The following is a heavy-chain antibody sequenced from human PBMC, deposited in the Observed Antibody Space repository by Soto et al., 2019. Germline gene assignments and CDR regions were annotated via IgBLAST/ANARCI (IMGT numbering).Heavy chain of an antibody. CDR2: MNPNSGNT. CDR1: GYTFTSYD. CDR3: ARPNSGYDDNLFDL. V-gene: IGHV1-8*01. Sequence: DSVQVSCKASGYTFTSYDINWVRQATGQGLEWMGWMNPNSGNTGYAQKFQGRVTMTRNTSISTAYMELSSLRSEDTAVYYWARPNSGYDDNLFDLWAQGTLVTV. J-gene: IGHJ5*02. D-gene: IGHD5-12*01.